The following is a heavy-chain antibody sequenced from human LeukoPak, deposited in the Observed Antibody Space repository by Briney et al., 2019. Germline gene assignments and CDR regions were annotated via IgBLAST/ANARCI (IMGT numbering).Heavy chain of an antibody. CDR1: GYTFTSYG. V-gene: IGHV1-18*01. Sequence: ASVKVSCKASGYTFTSYGISWVRQAPGQGLEWMGWISAYNGNTNYAQKLQGRVTMTTDTSTSTAYMELRSLRSDDTAVYYCARDSLLRGYDFWSGYYTLMCDYWGQGTLVTVSS. J-gene: IGHJ4*02. D-gene: IGHD3-3*01. CDR3: ARDSLLRGYDFWSGYYTLMCDY. CDR2: ISAYNGNT.